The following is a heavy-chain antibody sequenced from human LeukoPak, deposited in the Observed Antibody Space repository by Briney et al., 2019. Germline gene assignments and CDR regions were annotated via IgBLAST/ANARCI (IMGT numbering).Heavy chain of an antibody. J-gene: IGHJ4*02. CDR3: AKVDYDYVWGSYGN. D-gene: IGHD3-16*01. CDR2: ISWNSGSI. V-gene: IGHV3-9*01. CDR1: GFTFSSYA. Sequence: GGSLRLSCAASGFTFSSYAMSWVRQAPGKGLEWVSGISWNSGSIGYADSVKGRFTISRDNAKNSLYLQMNSLRAEDTALYYCAKVDYDYVWGSYGNWGQGTLVTVSS.